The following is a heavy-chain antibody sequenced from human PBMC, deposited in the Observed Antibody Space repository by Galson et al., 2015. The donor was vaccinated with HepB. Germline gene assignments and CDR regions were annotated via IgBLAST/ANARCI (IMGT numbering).Heavy chain of an antibody. CDR2: IGGSGGST. V-gene: IGHV3-23*01. CDR1: GFTFSIYA. D-gene: IGHD3-22*01. Sequence: SLRLSCAASGFTFSIYAMSWVRRAPGKGLEWVSSIGGSGGSTYYADSVEGRFTISRDNSQNTLFLQMNSLRVADTAVYYCAKATMIVGGDYYYNMDVWGQGTTVSVSS. J-gene: IGHJ6*02. CDR3: AKATMIVGGDYYYNMDV.